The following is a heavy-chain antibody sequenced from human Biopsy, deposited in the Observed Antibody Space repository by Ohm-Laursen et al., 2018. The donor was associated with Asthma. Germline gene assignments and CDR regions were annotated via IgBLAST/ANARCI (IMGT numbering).Heavy chain of an antibody. CDR2: VIPLLDTG. CDR3: ARCQVGYSSGWSLLLKKIYYSGMDV. J-gene: IGHJ6*02. D-gene: IGHD6-19*01. Sequence: SVKVSCKAPGGTFSNFAISWVRQTPGQGLEWMGGVIPLLDTGDYAQKFQGRVTITADESTSTCYMELRSLTSEDTAIYYCARCQVGYSSGWSLLLKKIYYSGMDVWGQGNAVTVSS. V-gene: IGHV1-69*13. CDR1: GGTFSNFA.